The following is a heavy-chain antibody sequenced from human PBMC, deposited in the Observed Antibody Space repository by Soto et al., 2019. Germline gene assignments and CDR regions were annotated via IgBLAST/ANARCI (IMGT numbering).Heavy chain of an antibody. CDR2: IYYSGST. CDR3: ARDRTHYDILTGYYPYYYYYMDV. Sequence: SETLSLTCTVSGGSISSYYWSWIRQPPGKGLEWIGYIYYSGSTNYNPSLKSRVTISVDTSKNQFSLKLRSEDTAVYYCARDRTHYDILTGYYPYYYYYMDVWGKGTTVTVSS. V-gene: IGHV4-59*01. CDR1: GGSISSYY. D-gene: IGHD3-9*01. J-gene: IGHJ6*03.